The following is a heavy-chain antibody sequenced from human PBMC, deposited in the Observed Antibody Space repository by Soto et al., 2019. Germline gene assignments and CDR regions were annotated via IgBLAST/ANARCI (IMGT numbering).Heavy chain of an antibody. D-gene: IGHD3-16*01. V-gene: IGHV4-4*02. Sequence: SETLSLTCAVSGGSISSSNWWSWVRQPPGKGLEWIGEIYHSGSTNYNPSLKSRVTISVDKSKNQFSLKLSSVTAADTAAYYCARHGGYKYSYYMEVWGKGTTVTVSS. J-gene: IGHJ6*03. CDR3: ARHGGYKYSYYMEV. CDR2: IYHSGST. CDR1: GGSISSSNW.